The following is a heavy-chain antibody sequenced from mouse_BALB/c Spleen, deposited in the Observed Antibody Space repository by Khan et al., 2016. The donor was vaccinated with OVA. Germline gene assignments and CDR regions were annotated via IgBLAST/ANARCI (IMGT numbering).Heavy chain of an antibody. D-gene: IGHD1-1*01. J-gene: IGHJ3*01. Sequence: EVELVESGGDLVKPGGSLKLSCAASGFTFSTYGMSWVRQTPDKRLEWVATVSTGGSYTYYPDSVKGRFTISRDHAKHTLYLQMSGLKSEDTAMFYCTRLAYYYDSEGFAYWGQGTLVTVSA. CDR3: TRLAYYYDSEGFAY. V-gene: IGHV5-6*01. CDR1: GFTFSTYG. CDR2: VSTGGSYT.